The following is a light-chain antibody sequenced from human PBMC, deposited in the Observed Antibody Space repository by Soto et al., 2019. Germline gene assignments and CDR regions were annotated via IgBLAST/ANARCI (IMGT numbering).Light chain of an antibody. CDR2: KVS. CDR3: MQGTHWPWT. V-gene: IGKV2-30*01. CDR1: QSLVYXXXXXX. Sequence: DVVMTQSPLSLPVTLGQPASISCRSSQSLVYXXXXXXLXWFQQRPGQSPRRLIYKVSNRXXGVPXXXXXXXXXXXXXXKISRVEAEDVGVYYCMQGTHWPWTFGQGTKVEIK. J-gene: IGKJ1*01.